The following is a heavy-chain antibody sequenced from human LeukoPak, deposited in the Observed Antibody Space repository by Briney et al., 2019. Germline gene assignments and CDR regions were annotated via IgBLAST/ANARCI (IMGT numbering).Heavy chain of an antibody. CDR3: ARQKYGSGTYYDAFDY. Sequence: SETLSLTCTVSGGSINSYYWSWIRQPPGKGLEWIGNIYYSGSTNYNPSLKSRLTISVDTSKNQFSLKLSSVTAADTAVYYCARQKYGSGTYYDAFDYWGQGTLVTVSS. CDR1: GGSINSYY. CDR2: IYYSGST. V-gene: IGHV4-59*01. J-gene: IGHJ4*02. D-gene: IGHD3-10*01.